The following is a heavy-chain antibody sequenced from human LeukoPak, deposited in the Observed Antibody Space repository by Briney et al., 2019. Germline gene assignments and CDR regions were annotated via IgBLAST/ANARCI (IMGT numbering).Heavy chain of an antibody. CDR1: GFTFSESE. V-gene: IGHV3-48*03. J-gene: IGHJ4*02. CDR2: ISASGSTI. Sequence: GGSLRLSCAASGFTFSESEMNWVRQAPGKGLDWVSYISASGSTIYYADSVKGRFTISRDNAKNSLYLQMNSLRAEDTAVYYCARIGGDIYGDQPDYWGQGTLVTVSS. D-gene: IGHD4-17*01. CDR3: ARIGGDIYGDQPDY.